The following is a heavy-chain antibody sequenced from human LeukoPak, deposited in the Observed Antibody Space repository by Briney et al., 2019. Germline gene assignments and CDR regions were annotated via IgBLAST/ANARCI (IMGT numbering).Heavy chain of an antibody. D-gene: IGHD3-22*01. J-gene: IGHJ4*02. CDR2: IKQDGTEK. Sequence: GESLRLSCAASGFTFTTYWMSWVRQAPGKGLEWVANIKQDGTEKYYVDSVKGRFTISRDNAKNSLYLQMNSLRVEDTALYYCARGSSGAGYYFDYWGLGTLVTVSS. CDR1: GFTFTTYW. V-gene: IGHV3-7*01. CDR3: ARGSSGAGYYFDY.